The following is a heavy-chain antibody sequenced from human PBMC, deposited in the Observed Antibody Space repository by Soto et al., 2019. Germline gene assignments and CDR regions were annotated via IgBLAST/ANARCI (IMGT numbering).Heavy chain of an antibody. CDR2: IYPGDSDT. CDR1: GYRFTSYW. J-gene: IGHJ6*02. CDR3: ARLPRYCSSTSCHNYYYYGMDV. V-gene: IGHV5-51*01. D-gene: IGHD2-2*02. Sequence: LVESLKISCKGFGYRFTSYWIGLVRPMPGKGLEGRRIIYPGDSDTRYSPSFQGQVTISADKSISTAYLQWSSLKASDTAMYYCARLPRYCSSTSCHNYYYYGMDVWGQGTTVTVSS.